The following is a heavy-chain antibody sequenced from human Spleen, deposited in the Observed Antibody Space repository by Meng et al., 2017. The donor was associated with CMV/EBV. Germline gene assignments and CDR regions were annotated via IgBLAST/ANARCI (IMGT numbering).Heavy chain of an antibody. J-gene: IGHJ6*02. D-gene: IGHD3-3*01. CDR1: GFTFGDYA. V-gene: IGHV3-49*04. Sequence: GESLKISCTASGFTFGDYAMSWVRQAPGKGLEWVGFIRSKAYDGTTEYAASVKGRVTISRDDSKSIAYLQMNSLKTEDTAVYYCARARFLEWLKDYYYGMDDWGQGTTVTVSS. CDR2: IRSKAYDGTT. CDR3: ARARFLEWLKDYYYGMDD.